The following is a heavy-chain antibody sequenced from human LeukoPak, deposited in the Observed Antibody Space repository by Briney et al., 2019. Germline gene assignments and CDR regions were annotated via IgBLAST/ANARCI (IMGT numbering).Heavy chain of an antibody. Sequence: GGSLRLSCAASGFTFSSSGMHWVRQAPGKGLEWVAFIRYDGNNKYYADSVKGRFTISRDNSKNTLYLQMNSLRAEDTAVYYCAKGDTTWELPHDYWGQGTLVTVSS. V-gene: IGHV3-30*02. J-gene: IGHJ4*02. CDR3: AKGDTTWELPHDY. D-gene: IGHD1-26*01. CDR1: GFTFSSSG. CDR2: IRYDGNNK.